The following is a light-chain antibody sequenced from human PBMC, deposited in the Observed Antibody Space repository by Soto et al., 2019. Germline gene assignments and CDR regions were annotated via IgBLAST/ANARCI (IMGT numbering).Light chain of an antibody. J-gene: IGLJ2*01. CDR2: DVS. CDR1: SSDVGAYNY. Sequence: QSALTQPASVSGSPGQSITISCTGTSSDVGAYNYVSWYQQHPGKAPKLMIYDVSNRPSGVSNRFSGSKSSNTASLTISGLQAEDEADYYCTSFTRASTQVFGGGTKRTVL. CDR3: TSFTRASTQV. V-gene: IGLV2-14*01.